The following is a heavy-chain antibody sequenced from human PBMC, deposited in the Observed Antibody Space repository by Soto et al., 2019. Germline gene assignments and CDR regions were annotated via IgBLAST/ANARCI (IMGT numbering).Heavy chain of an antibody. D-gene: IGHD6-13*01. Sequence: GASVKVSCKASGGTFSSYTISWVRQAPGQGLEWMGRIIPILGIANYAQKFQGRVTITADKSTSTAYMELSSLRSEDTAVYYCARDPQSYSSSWPNWFDPWGQGTLVTVSS. CDR2: IIPILGIA. CDR1: GGTFSSYT. V-gene: IGHV1-69*04. CDR3: ARDPQSYSSSWPNWFDP. J-gene: IGHJ5*02.